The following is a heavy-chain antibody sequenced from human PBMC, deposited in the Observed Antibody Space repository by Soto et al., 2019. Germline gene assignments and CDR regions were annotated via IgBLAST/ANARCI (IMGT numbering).Heavy chain of an antibody. D-gene: IGHD3-10*01. CDR1: GFTFSSYS. V-gene: IGHV3-48*01. Sequence: PGGSLRLSCAASGFTFSSYSMNWVRQAPGKGLEWISYISGSTTNTYYADSVKGRFTISRDNAKNSLYLQMNSLRADDTAVYFCARGVGYYTSVIYNVDHYYYMDVWGKGTTVTVSS. CDR2: ISGSTTNT. J-gene: IGHJ6*03. CDR3: ARGVGYYTSVIYNVDHYYYMDV.